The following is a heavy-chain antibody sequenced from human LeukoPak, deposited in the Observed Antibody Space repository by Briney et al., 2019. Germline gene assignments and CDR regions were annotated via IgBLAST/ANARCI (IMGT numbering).Heavy chain of an antibody. D-gene: IGHD2-21*01. CDR2: ISWNSGSI. J-gene: IGHJ4*02. CDR1: GFTFDDYA. Sequence: PGGSLRLSCAASGFTFDDYAMHWVRQAPGKGLEWVSGISWNSGSIGYADSVKGRFTISRDNAKNSLYLQMNSLRAEDTALYYCAKVWSPLANCGGDCYSPFDYWGQGTLVTVSS. V-gene: IGHV3-9*01. CDR3: AKVWSPLANCGGDCYSPFDY.